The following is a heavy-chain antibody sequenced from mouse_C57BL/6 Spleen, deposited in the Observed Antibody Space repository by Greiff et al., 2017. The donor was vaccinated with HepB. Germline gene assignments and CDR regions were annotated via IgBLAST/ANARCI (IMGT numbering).Heavy chain of an antibody. CDR1: GYTFTSYW. CDR3: ARWYYGSRPFDY. V-gene: IGHV1-64*01. D-gene: IGHD1-1*01. J-gene: IGHJ2*01. CDR2: IHPNSGST. Sequence: QVQLKQPGAELVKPGASVKLSCNASGYTFTSYWMHWVKQRPGQGLEWIGMIHPNSGSTNYNEKFKSKATLTVDKSSSTAYMQLSSLTSEDSAVYYCARWYYGSRPFDYWGQGTTLTVSS.